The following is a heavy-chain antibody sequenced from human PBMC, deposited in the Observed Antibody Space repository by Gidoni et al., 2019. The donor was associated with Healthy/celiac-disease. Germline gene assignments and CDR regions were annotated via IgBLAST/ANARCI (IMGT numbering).Heavy chain of an antibody. CDR2: ISSSGSTI. V-gene: IGHV3-11*01. J-gene: IGHJ4*02. Sequence: QVQLVESGGGLVKPGGSLRLSCAASGFTFSDYYMSWIRQAPGKGLEWVSYISSSGSTIYYADSVKGRFTISRDNAKNSLYLQMNSLRAEDTAVYYCARGGGYYDFWSGYSQILQRADYWGQGTLVTVSS. D-gene: IGHD3-3*01. CDR1: GFTFSDYY. CDR3: ARGGGYYDFWSGYSQILQRADY.